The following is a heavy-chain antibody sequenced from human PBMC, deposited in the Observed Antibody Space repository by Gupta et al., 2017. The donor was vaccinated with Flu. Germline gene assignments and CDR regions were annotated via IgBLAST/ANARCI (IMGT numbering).Heavy chain of an antibody. Sequence: QVLQQESGPRLIKPSETLTLTCTVSGASVRSGTHCWSWVRQPPGKGLEWIGFVFYTGTTKHASSLGTRVKLSVDTSKNQFSLNLTSVTAADTAIYYCAREYYDTSRRFDVWGRGTPVTVSS. J-gene: IGHJ2*01. CDR1: GASVRSGTHC. D-gene: IGHD3-9*01. CDR3: AREYYDTSRRFDV. V-gene: IGHV4-61*01. CDR2: VFYTGTT.